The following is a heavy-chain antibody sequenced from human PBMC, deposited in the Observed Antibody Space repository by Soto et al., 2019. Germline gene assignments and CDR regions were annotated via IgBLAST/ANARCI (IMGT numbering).Heavy chain of an antibody. D-gene: IGHD2-2*01. J-gene: IGHJ6*02. CDR1: GFIFENYW. V-gene: IGHV3-20*04. CDR2: ISWKSDSE. Sequence: GGSLRLSCAASGFIFENYWMTWVRLAPGRGLEWVAGISWKSDSEGYADSVKGRFSISRDNIQHSVHLQMNSLRPEDTALYYCARDTGLYHDGMDVWGQGTRVTVSS. CDR3: ARDTGLYHDGMDV.